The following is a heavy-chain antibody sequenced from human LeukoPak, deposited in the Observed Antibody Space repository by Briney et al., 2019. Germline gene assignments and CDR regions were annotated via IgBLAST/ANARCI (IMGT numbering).Heavy chain of an antibody. D-gene: IGHD3-10*01. CDR3: ARDRGERYPFDY. CDR2: IYYSGST. CDR1: GGSISSYY. Sequence: SETLSLTCTVSGGSISSYYWSWIRQPPGKGLEWIGYIYYSGSTNYNPSLKSRVTISVDTSKNQFSLKLSSVTAADTAVYYCARDRGERYPFDYWGQGTLVTVSS. J-gene: IGHJ4*02. V-gene: IGHV4-59*01.